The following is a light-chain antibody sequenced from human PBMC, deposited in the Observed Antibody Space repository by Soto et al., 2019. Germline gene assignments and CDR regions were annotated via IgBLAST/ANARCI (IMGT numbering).Light chain of an antibody. CDR1: QSVSSY. CDR2: DAS. J-gene: IGKJ4*01. Sequence: EIVLTQSPATLSLSPGERATLSCRASQSVSSYLAWYQQKPGQAPRLLIYDASNRATGIPARFSGSGSGTDFTPTLSSLETEDFAVYYCQQRSNWPTFGGGTKVDIK. V-gene: IGKV3-11*01. CDR3: QQRSNWPT.